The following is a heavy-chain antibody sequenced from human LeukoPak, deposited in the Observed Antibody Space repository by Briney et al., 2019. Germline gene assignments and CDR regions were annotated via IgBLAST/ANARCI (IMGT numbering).Heavy chain of an antibody. D-gene: IGHD3-10*01. V-gene: IGHV3-48*03. Sequence: GGSLRLSCAASGFTFSSYEMNWVRQAPGRGLEWVSYISSSGSTRYYADSVKGRFTISRDNAKNSLYLQMNSLRAEDTAVYYCARARFGESNYWGQGTLVTVSS. CDR3: ARARFGESNY. J-gene: IGHJ4*02. CDR1: GFTFSSYE. CDR2: ISSSGSTR.